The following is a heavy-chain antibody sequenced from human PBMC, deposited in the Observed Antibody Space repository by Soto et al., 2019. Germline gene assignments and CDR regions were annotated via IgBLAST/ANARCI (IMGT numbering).Heavy chain of an antibody. D-gene: IGHD2-8*01. V-gene: IGHV1-8*01. CDR2: MNPNSGNT. CDR1: GYTFTSYD. J-gene: IGHJ6*04. CDR3: ARSESRVYTHGVHTFEAV. Sequence: QVQLVQSGAEVNKPGASVKVSCKASGYTFTSYDINWVRQATGQGLEWMGWMNPNSGNTGYAQKFQGRFTMTKNTTISTAYMELSSLRSEDTAVYYCARSESRVYTHGVHTFEAVWCKGTTVTVSS.